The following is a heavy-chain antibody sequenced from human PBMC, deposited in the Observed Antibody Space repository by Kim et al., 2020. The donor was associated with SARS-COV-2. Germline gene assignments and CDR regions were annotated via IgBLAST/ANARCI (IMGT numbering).Heavy chain of an antibody. J-gene: IGHJ6*02. Sequence: SETLSLTCAVYGGSFSGYYWSWIRQPPGKGLEWIGEINHSGSTNYNPSLKSRVTISVDTSKNQFSLKLSSVTAADTAVYYCARGYGTRNYYGSGSYSGGMDVWGQGTTVTVSS. D-gene: IGHD3-10*01. CDR3: ARGYGTRNYYGSGSYSGGMDV. CDR1: GGSFSGYY. CDR2: INHSGST. V-gene: IGHV4-34*01.